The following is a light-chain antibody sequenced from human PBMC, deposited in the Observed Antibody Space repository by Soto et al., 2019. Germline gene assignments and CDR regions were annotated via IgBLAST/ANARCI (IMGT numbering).Light chain of an antibody. V-gene: IGKV3-15*01. CDR1: QSVGSN. CDR2: GAS. CDR3: QQYNNWPPWT. Sequence: EIVMTQSPATLSVSPGERATLSCRASQSVGSNFAWYQQKPGQAPRFLIYGASSRATGIPARFSGSGSGTEFTLTISSLQSEDFAIYYCQQYNNWPPWTFGQGTRVEIK. J-gene: IGKJ1*01.